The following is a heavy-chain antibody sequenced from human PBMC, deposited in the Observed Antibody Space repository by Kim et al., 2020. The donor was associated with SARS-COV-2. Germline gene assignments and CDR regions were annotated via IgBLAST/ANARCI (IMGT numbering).Heavy chain of an antibody. V-gene: IGHV4-39*01. J-gene: IGHJ4*02. Sequence: SETLSLTCTVSGGSISSISYYWGWIRQPPGKGLEWIGSIYYSGSTYYNPSLKSRVTISVDTSKNQFSLKLSSVTAADTAVYYCATGRHYDFWSGYYIFDYWGQGTLVTVSS. CDR2: IYYSGST. D-gene: IGHD3-3*01. CDR3: ATGRHYDFWSGYYIFDY. CDR1: GGSISSISYY.